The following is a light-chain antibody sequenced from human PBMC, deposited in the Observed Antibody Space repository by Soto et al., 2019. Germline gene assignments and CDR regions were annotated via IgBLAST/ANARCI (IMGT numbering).Light chain of an antibody. CDR3: QQYNSCPWT. CDR2: DAS. V-gene: IGKV1-5*01. J-gene: IGKJ1*01. CDR1: QSISSW. Sequence: DIQMTQSPATLSASVGDRVTLTCRASQSISSWLAWYQQKPGQAPKLLIYDASSLDSGVPARFSGSGSGTEFTLTISSLQPDDFATYYCQQYNSCPWTFGQGTKVEI.